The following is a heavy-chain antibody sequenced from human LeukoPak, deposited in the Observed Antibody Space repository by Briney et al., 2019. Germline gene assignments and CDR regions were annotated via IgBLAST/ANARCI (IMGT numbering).Heavy chain of an antibody. CDR1: GFTFSSYG. V-gene: IGHV3-23*01. CDR3: AKASSAGDSSSWNY. Sequence: GGSLRLSCAASGFTFSSYGMSWVRQAPGKGLEWVSSISATGGGTYYADSVKGRFTISRDNSKKTLYLQMNSLRADDTAVYYCAKASSAGDSSSWNYWGQGTLVTVSS. CDR2: ISATGGGT. J-gene: IGHJ4*02. D-gene: IGHD6-13*01.